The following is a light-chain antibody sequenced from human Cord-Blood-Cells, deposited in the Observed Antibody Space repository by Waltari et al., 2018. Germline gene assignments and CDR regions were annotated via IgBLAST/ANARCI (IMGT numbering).Light chain of an antibody. CDR3: QQYNSS. V-gene: IGKV1-5*03. J-gene: IGKJ2*01. CDR2: KAS. Sequence: DIQMTQSPSTLSASVGDRVTITCRASQSISSWLAWYQQKPGKAPKLLIYKASSLESGVPSRFSDSGSGTEFTLTISSLQPYDFATYYCQQYNSSFGQGTKLEIK. CDR1: QSISSW.